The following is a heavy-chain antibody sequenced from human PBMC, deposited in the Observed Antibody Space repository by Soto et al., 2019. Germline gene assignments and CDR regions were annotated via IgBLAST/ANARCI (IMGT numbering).Heavy chain of an antibody. D-gene: IGHD4-17*01. J-gene: IGHJ4*02. V-gene: IGHV4-4*02. CDR3: ASRDPGTSVDY. Sequence: AETLSLTCAVSGGSFTSNNWWTWVRQPPGQGLELIGEIYRTVSTNYNPSLKSRVTISLDKSENQFSLKVTSLTAADTAVYYCASRDPGTSVDYWGQGTLVTVSS. CDR2: IYRTVST. CDR1: GGSFTSNNW.